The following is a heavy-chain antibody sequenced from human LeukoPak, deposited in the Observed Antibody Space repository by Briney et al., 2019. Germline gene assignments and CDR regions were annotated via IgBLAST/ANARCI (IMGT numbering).Heavy chain of an antibody. J-gene: IGHJ6*02. V-gene: IGHV3-33*01. CDR2: IWYDYSNK. CDR3: ARDEQQLAPYAMDV. Sequence: HPGGSLRLSCAASGFRFGCHAVLWVRHAPAKGLEWLAQIWYDYSNKYYVDSVKGRFTTSRDNSKNTVYLQMNSLRAEDTAVYFCARDEQQLAPYAMDVWGQGTTVTVSS. CDR1: GFRFGCHA. D-gene: IGHD6-13*01.